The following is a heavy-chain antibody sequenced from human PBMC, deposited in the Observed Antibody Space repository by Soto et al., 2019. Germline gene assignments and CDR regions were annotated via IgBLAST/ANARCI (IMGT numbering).Heavy chain of an antibody. J-gene: IGHJ4*02. Sequence: PGGSLRLSCAASGFTFSSYGMHWVRQAPGKGLEWVAVIWYDGSNKYYAESVEGRFTISRDNSKNTLYLQMNNLRAEDTAVYYCARDSHVGSGWQLTADYWGQGTLVTVSS. CDR2: IWYDGSNK. CDR1: GFTFSSYG. V-gene: IGHV3-33*01. D-gene: IGHD6-19*01. CDR3: ARDSHVGSGWQLTADY.